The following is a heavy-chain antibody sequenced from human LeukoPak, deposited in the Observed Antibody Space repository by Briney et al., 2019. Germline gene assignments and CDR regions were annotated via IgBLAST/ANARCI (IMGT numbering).Heavy chain of an antibody. Sequence: GGSLRLSCAVSGFTSSDYYMSWVRQAPGKGMECVSYISSDSTYTNYADSVRGRFTISRDNTKNSLYLQMNSLRAEDTAVYYCVRGGPYGDYDAYWGQGTLVTVSS. J-gene: IGHJ4*02. D-gene: IGHD4-17*01. CDR1: GFTSSDYY. V-gene: IGHV3-11*06. CDR2: ISSDSTYT. CDR3: VRGGPYGDYDAY.